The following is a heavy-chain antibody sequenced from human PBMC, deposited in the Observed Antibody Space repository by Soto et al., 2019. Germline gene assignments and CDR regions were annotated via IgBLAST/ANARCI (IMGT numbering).Heavy chain of an antibody. CDR3: AHSADYDILPGLHWFDP. CDR1: GFLLSTTGVG. Sequence: SGPTLVNPTQTLTLTCTFSGFLLSTTGVGVGWIRQPPGKALEWLALIYWDDDKRYSPSLKNRLTITKDTSKNQVVLTMTNMDPVDTATYYCAHSADYDILPGLHWFDPWGQGTLVTVSS. CDR2: IYWDDDK. V-gene: IGHV2-5*02. D-gene: IGHD3-9*01. J-gene: IGHJ5*02.